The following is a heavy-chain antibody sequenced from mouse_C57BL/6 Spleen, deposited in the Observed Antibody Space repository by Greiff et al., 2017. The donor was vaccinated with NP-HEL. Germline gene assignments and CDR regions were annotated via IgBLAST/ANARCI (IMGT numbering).Heavy chain of an antibody. CDR2: ISNGGGST. V-gene: IGHV5-12*01. D-gene: IGHD1-1*01. Sequence: EVHLVESGGGLVQPGGSLKLSCAASRFTFSDYYMYWVRQTPEKRLEWVAYISNGGGSTYYPDTVKGRFTISRDNAKNTLYLQMSRLKSEDTAMYYCARDGSSYGYFDYWGQGTTLTVSS. CDR1: RFTFSDYY. CDR3: ARDGSSYGYFDY. J-gene: IGHJ2*01.